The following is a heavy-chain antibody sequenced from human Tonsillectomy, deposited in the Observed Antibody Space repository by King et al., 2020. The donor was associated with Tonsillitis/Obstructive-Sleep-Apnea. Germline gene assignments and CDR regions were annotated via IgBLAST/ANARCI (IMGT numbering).Heavy chain of an antibody. Sequence: QLVQSGAEVKKPGASVKVSCKASGYTFTGNYMPWVRQAPGQGLEWRGWINPKSGDTKYAQRFQGRVTMTRDTSISTAYMELSRLRSDDTAVYYCAKEGGSYPRDFDYWGQGTLVTVST. V-gene: IGHV1-2*02. J-gene: IGHJ4*02. D-gene: IGHD1-26*01. CDR3: AKEGGSYPRDFDY. CDR1: GYTFTGNY. CDR2: INPKSGDT.